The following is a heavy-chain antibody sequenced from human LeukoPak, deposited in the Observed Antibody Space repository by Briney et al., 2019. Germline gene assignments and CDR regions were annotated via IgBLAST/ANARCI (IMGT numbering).Heavy chain of an antibody. D-gene: IGHD4-23*01. CDR2: IPGSGGAT. Sequence: PGGSLRLSCEASGFTFSSYAIRWVRQAPGTELEWVSSIPGSGGATYYADSVRGRFSISRDSSKNTVYLQMNSLRDEDTAVYYCARDPRWYPFDYWGQGTLVTVSS. CDR1: GFTFSSYA. V-gene: IGHV3-23*01. J-gene: IGHJ4*02. CDR3: ARDPRWYPFDY.